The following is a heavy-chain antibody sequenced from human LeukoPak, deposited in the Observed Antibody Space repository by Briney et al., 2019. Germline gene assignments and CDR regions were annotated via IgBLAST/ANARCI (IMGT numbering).Heavy chain of an antibody. J-gene: IGHJ4*02. Sequence: GASVKVSCKASGYTFTTYDINWVRQATGQGLEWLGWMNPNSGNTGYAQKFQGRVTMTRNISITTAYMELSNLRSEDTAVYYCARVAGNCGGGCYRLLYWGQGTLVTVSS. V-gene: IGHV1-8*01. CDR3: ARVAGNCGGGCYRLLY. CDR2: MNPNSGNT. CDR1: GYTFTTYD. D-gene: IGHD2-21*01.